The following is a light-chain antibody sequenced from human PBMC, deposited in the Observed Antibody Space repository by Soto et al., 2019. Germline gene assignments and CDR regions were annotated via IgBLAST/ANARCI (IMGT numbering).Light chain of an antibody. CDR2: WAS. CDR3: QHYYTTPIT. CDR1: QNILYNSNNKNF. Sequence: DIVMTQSPDSLAVSLGERATINCKSSQNILYNSNNKNFLARYQHKPGQPPKLLIYWASTRESGVPDRFSGSGSGTDFTLTISSLQAEDVAVYYCQHYYTTPITFGQGTRLEIK. V-gene: IGKV4-1*01. J-gene: IGKJ5*01.